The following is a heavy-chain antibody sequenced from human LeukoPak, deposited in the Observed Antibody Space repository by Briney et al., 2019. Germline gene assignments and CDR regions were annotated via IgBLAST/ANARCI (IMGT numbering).Heavy chain of an antibody. Sequence: SVKVSCKASGGTFSSYAISWVRQAPGHGLEWMGGIIPIFGTANYAQKFQGRVTITTDESTSTAYMELSSLRSEDTAVYYCARDRNYYGSGSRPYYFDYWGQGTLVTVSS. J-gene: IGHJ4*02. D-gene: IGHD3-10*01. V-gene: IGHV1-69*05. CDR2: IIPIFGTA. CDR1: GGTFSSYA. CDR3: ARDRNYYGSGSRPYYFDY.